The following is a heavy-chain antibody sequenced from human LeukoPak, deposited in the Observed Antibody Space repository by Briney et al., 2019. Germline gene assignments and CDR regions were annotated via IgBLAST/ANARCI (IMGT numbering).Heavy chain of an antibody. CDR1: GFTFSSYG. J-gene: IGHJ4*02. CDR2: IRYDGSNK. V-gene: IGHV3-30*02. D-gene: IGHD1-26*01. Sequence: GGSLRLSCAASGFTFSSYGMHWVRQAPGKGLEWVAFIRYDGSNKYYADSVKGRFTISRDNSKNTLYLQMNSLRAEDTAVYYCARGGIVGVIMNFDYWGQGTLVTVSS. CDR3: ARGGIVGVIMNFDY.